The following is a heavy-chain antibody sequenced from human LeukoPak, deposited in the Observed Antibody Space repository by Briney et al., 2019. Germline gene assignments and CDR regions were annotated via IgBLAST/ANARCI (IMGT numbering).Heavy chain of an antibody. CDR3: ATGIVVVIMEH. J-gene: IGHJ1*01. Sequence: ASVKVSCKVSGYTLTELSMHWVRQAPGKGLEWMGGFDPEDGETIYAQKFQGRVTVTEDTSTDTAYMELSSLRSEDTAVYYCATGIVVVIMEHWGQGTLVTVSS. CDR2: FDPEDGET. D-gene: IGHD3-22*01. V-gene: IGHV1-24*01. CDR1: GYTLTELS.